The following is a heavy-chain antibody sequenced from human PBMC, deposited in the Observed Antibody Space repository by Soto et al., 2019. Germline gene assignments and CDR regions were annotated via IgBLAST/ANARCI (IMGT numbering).Heavy chain of an antibody. Sequence: PGGSLRLSCAASGFNFAKFAMNWVRQAPGQGLEWVSAISGGGTTTYYADSVKGRFTISRDNSRNTVHLQIDSLRAEDTAIYYCAKARESVLMCNAAADTWCQEMPVAVSS. CDR2: ISGGGTTT. CDR1: GFNFAKFA. D-gene: IGHD2-8*01. J-gene: IGHJ4*02. V-gene: IGHV3-23*01. CDR3: AKARESVLMCNAAADT.